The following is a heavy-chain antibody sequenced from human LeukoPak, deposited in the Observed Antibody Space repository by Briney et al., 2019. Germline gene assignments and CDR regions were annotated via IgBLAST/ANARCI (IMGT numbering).Heavy chain of an antibody. D-gene: IGHD1-26*01. CDR2: ISYDGSNK. J-gene: IGHJ4*02. V-gene: IGHV3-30-3*01. Sequence: PGGSLRLSCAASGFTFSDYAMHWVRQAPGKGLEWVAVISYDGSNKFYADSVKGRFTISRDNSKNMLYMQTNSLRAADTAVYYCARGNSGSHFDYWGQGTLVTVSS. CDR3: ARGNSGSHFDY. CDR1: GFTFSDYA.